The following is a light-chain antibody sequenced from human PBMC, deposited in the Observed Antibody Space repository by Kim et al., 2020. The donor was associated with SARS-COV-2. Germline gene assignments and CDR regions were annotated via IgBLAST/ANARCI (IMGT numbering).Light chain of an antibody. V-gene: IGKV1-5*03. CDR3: QQYNNSPLT. Sequence: DIQLTQSPSSLSASVGDRVSITCRATQSVSGWLAWYQQKPGKAPKLLIYQASKLATGVPSRFSGIDSGTEFTLDISNLQPGDSATYYCQQYNNSPLTFGGGTKVDIK. J-gene: IGKJ4*01. CDR2: QAS. CDR1: QSVSGW.